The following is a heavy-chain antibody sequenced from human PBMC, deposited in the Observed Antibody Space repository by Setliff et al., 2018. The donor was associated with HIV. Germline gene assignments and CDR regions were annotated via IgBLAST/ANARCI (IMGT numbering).Heavy chain of an antibody. V-gene: IGHV1-18*01. J-gene: IGHJ4*02. CDR1: GYSFTTSG. CDR3: ARDLGGVGYNFWSGYYTSGYFDY. CDR2: INIRSGNT. D-gene: IGHD3-3*01. Sequence: ASVKVSCKASGYSFTTSGVSWVRQAPGQGLEWMGWINIRSGNTNYAQNFQGRVTMTRDTSISTAYMELSRLRSDDTAVYYCARDLGGVGYNFWSGYYTSGYFDYWGQGTLVTVSS.